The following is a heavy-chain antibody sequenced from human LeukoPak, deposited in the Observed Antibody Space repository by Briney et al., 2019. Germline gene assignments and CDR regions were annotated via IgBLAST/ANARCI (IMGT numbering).Heavy chain of an antibody. CDR2: ISGSGGST. CDR3: ARSGSGWAFDI. J-gene: IGHJ3*02. CDR1: GFTFSSHA. Sequence: GASLRLSCAASGFTFSSHAMSWVRQAPGEGLEWVSGISGSGGSTNYADSVKGRFTISRDNSKNTLYLQMNSLRAEDTAVYYCARSGSGWAFDIWGQGTMVTVSS. V-gene: IGHV3-23*01. D-gene: IGHD3-3*01.